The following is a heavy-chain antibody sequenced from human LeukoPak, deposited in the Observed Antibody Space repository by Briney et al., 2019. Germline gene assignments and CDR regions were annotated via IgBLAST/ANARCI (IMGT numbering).Heavy chain of an antibody. Sequence: GGSLRLSCAASASGLTFSNHAMSWVRQAPGKGLEWVSTISGTGGSTYYADSVTGRFTISRDNSKNTLYLQMNSLRADDTAIYYCAKTPGRFCTNNFCNRDYWGQGTLVAVTS. CDR3: AKTPGRFCTNNFCNRDY. CDR1: GLTFSNHA. V-gene: IGHV3-23*01. J-gene: IGHJ4*02. D-gene: IGHD2-8*01. CDR2: ISGTGGST.